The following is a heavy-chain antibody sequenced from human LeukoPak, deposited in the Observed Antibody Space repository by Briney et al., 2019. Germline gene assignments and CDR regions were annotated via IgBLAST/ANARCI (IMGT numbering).Heavy chain of an antibody. CDR2: INPSGASA. Sequence: ASVKVSCKESGYTFTTYYMHWVRQAPAQGLEWMGMINPSGASANYAQEFRGRVTMTRDTSTSTVYMELTSLRSEDTAVYYCARSYGDYESWGQGTLVSVSS. CDR1: GYTFTTYY. V-gene: IGHV1-46*01. D-gene: IGHD4-17*01. CDR3: ARSYGDYES. J-gene: IGHJ5*02.